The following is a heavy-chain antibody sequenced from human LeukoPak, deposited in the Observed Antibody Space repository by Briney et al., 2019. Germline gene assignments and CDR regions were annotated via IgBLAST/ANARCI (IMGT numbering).Heavy chain of an antibody. CDR2: ISGGGVST. J-gene: IGHJ4*02. V-gene: IGHV3-23*01. CDR1: GFTFSNYA. Sequence: PGGSLRLSCAASGFTFSNYAMSWVRQAPGKGLEWVSAISGGGVSTFYADSVKGRLTISRDNSKNTLYLQMNSPRAEDTAVYYCAREDYDILTGYYRGYYYSDYWGQGALVTVSS. D-gene: IGHD3-9*01. CDR3: AREDYDILTGYYRGYYYSDY.